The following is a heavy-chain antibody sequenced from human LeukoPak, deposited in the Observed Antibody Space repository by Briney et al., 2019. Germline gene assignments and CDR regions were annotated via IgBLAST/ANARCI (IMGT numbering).Heavy chain of an antibody. CDR1: GFTFGDYA. CDR2: IRSKADGGAT. V-gene: IGHV3-49*03. J-gene: IGHJ4*02. Sequence: PGGSLRLSCSTSGFTFGDYAMSWFRQAPGKGLEWVGFIRSKADGGATAYAAYVKGRFTISRDDSNSIAYLQMNSLKTEDTAVYYCTRDRPIDYWGQGILVTVSS. CDR3: TRDRPIDY.